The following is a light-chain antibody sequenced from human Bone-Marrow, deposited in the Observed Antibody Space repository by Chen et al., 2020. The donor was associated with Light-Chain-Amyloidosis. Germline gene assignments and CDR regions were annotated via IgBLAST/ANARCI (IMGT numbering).Light chain of an antibody. Sequence: SYVLTQPSSVSVAPGQTATIACGGNNIGSTSVHWYQQTPGQAPLLVVYDASDRPSGIPERLSGSNSGNTAALTIGRVEAGDEAGYYCQVWDRSSDRPVFGGGTKLTVL. CDR1: NIGSTS. J-gene: IGLJ3*02. CDR2: DAS. CDR3: QVWDRSSDRPV. V-gene: IGLV3-21*02.